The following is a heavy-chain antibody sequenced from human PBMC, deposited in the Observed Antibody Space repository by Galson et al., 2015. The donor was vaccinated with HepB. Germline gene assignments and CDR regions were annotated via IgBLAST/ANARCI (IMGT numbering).Heavy chain of an antibody. V-gene: IGHV3-30*18. CDR2: ISYDGSNK. D-gene: IGHD3-3*01. J-gene: IGHJ4*02. CDR3: AKAAEDYDFGSGFHY. Sequence: SLRLSCAASGFTFSSYGMHWVRQAPGKGLEWVAVISYDGSNKYYADSVKGRFTISRDNSKNTLYLQMNSLRAEDTAVYYCAKAAEDYDFGSGFHYWGQGTLVTVSS. CDR1: GFTFSSYG.